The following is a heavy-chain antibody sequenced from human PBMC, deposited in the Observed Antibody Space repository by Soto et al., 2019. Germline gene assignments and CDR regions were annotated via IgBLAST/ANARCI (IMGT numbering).Heavy chain of an antibody. CDR1: GYTFTDDW. D-gene: IGHD2-15*01. Sequence: EVQLVQSGAEVRKPGESLKISCMGSGYTFTDDWIGWVRQMPGKGLEWMGIIYPDDSDVRYSPSFQGQVTMSVDKSSNTAYLQWTSLKASDTAIYYCARQSSDTYSDYFDPWGQGTLVTVSS. J-gene: IGHJ5*02. CDR2: IYPDDSDV. V-gene: IGHV5-51*01. CDR3: ARQSSDTYSDYFDP.